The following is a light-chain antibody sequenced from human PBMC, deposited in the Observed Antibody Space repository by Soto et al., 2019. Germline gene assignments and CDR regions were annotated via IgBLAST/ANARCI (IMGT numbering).Light chain of an antibody. V-gene: IGLV2-23*02. CDR3: CSYAGSSTPYV. J-gene: IGLJ1*01. Sequence: QSVVTQPASVSGFPGQSITISCTGTSSDVGRYNLVSWYQQHPGKSPKLMIYEVSKRPSGVSNRFSGSKSGNTASLTISGLQAEDEADYYCCSYAGSSTPYVFGTGTKVTVL. CDR1: SSDVGRYNL. CDR2: EVS.